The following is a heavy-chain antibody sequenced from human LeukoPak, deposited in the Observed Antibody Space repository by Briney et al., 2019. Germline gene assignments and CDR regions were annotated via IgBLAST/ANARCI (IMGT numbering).Heavy chain of an antibody. CDR3: ARECPVGIVGATGYYYYYGMDV. CDR1: EFSFSGSW. CDR2: IKQDGSAK. D-gene: IGHD1-26*01. J-gene: IGHJ6*02. V-gene: IGHV3-7*01. Sequence: PGGSLRLSCAASEFSFSGSWMNWVRQAPGKGLEWVANIKQDGSAKYYVDSVKGRFTISRDNAKNSLYLQMNSLRAEDTAVYYCARECPVGIVGATGYYYYYGMDVWGQGTTVTVSS.